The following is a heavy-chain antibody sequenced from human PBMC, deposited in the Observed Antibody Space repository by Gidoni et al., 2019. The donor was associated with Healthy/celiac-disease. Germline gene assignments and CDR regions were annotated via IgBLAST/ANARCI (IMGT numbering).Heavy chain of an antibody. V-gene: IGHV2-26*01. CDR2: IFSNDEK. Sequence: QFTFKYSGPVLVNPTETLTLTCTVSGFSLSNARMGVSWIRHPPGKALEWLAHIFSNDEKSYSTSLKSRLTISKDTSKSQVVLTMTNMDPVDTATYYCARIGGLYPAWFDPWGQGTLVTVSS. CDR1: GFSLSNARMG. J-gene: IGHJ5*02. D-gene: IGHD2-8*01. CDR3: ARIGGLYPAWFDP.